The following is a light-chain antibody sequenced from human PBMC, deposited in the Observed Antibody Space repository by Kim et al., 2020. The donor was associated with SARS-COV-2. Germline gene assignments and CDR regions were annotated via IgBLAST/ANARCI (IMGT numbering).Light chain of an antibody. CDR2: SVS. J-gene: IGKJ2*01. CDR1: QRVRSNF. CDR3: HRYGGSPPHT. Sequence: SPRDRATTYCRASQRVRSNFLAWYQQKPGQAPRLLIDSVSSRARGVPDRFSGSGSGADVTLTINRLEPEDLAVYYCHRYGGSPPHTFGQGTKLEI. V-gene: IGKV3-20*01.